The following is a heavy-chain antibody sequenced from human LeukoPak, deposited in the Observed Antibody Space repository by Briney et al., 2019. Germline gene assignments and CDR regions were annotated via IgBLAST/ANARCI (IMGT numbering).Heavy chain of an antibody. CDR3: ARDRGAYCSGGSCYSRNWFDP. Sequence: GGSLRLSCAASGFTFSSYWMHWFRQAPGKGLVWVSRINSDGSSTSYADSVKGRFTISRDNAKNTLYLQMNSLRAEDTAAYYCARDRGAYCSGGSCYSRNWFDPWGQGTLVTVSS. J-gene: IGHJ5*02. V-gene: IGHV3-74*01. CDR1: GFTFSSYW. CDR2: INSDGSST. D-gene: IGHD2-15*01.